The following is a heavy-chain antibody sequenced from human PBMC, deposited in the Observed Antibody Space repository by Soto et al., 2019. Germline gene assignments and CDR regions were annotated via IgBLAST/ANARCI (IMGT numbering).Heavy chain of an antibody. CDR3: ARWSYLDY. CDR2: ISGSDGKT. V-gene: IGHV3-23*01. J-gene: IGHJ4*02. Sequence: GGSLRLSCAASGFSFGSYALSWVRQAPGKGPEWVSTISGSDGKTFYADSVKGRFSISRDTSQSTLYLQMNSLRADDTAMYYCARWSYLDYWGQGTRVTVSS. D-gene: IGHD3-3*01. CDR1: GFSFGSYA.